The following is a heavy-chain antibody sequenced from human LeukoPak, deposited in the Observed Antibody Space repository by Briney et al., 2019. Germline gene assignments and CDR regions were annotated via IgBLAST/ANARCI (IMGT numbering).Heavy chain of an antibody. Sequence: PGGSLRLSCAASGFIFSDYYMSWVRQAPGKGLEWVSVIYSGGSTYYADSVKGRFTISRHNSKNTLYLQMNSLRAEDTAVYYCARGTLLWFGEPYFDYWGQGTLVTVSS. D-gene: IGHD3-10*01. CDR3: ARGTLLWFGEPYFDY. J-gene: IGHJ4*02. CDR1: GFIFSDYY. V-gene: IGHV3-53*04. CDR2: IYSGGST.